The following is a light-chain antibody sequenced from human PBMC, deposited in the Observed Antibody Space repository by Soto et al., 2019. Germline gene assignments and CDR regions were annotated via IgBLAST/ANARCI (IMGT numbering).Light chain of an antibody. CDR2: LGS. J-gene: IGKJ4*01. CDR1: QSLLHSNGYNY. V-gene: IGKV2-28*01. CDR3: MQALQTPLT. Sequence: DIVMTQSPLSLPVTPGEPASISCRSSQSLLHSNGYNYLDWYLQKPWQSPQLLIYLGSNRASGVPDRVRGSGSGTDFTLKISRVEAEDVGVYYCMQALQTPLTFGGGTKVEIK.